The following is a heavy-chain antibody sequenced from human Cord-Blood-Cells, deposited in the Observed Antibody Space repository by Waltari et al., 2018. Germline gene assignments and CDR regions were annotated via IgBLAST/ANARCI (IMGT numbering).Heavy chain of an antibody. CDR1: GGSSSSHS. CDR3: AREWELLHAFDI. Sequence: QVQLQESDPGLVKPSEPLSLTCTVSGGSSSSHSWSWILQPPGKGLEWIGYIYYSGSTNYNPSLKSRVTISVDTSKNQFSLKLSSVTAADTAVYYCAREWELLHAFDIWGQGTMVTVSS. D-gene: IGHD1-26*01. V-gene: IGHV4-59*11. CDR2: IYYSGST. J-gene: IGHJ3*02.